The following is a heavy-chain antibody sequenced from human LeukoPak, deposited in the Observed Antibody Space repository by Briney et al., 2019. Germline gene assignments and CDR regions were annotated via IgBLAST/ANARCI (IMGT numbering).Heavy chain of an antibody. CDR1: GGSISGHY. J-gene: IGHJ4*02. D-gene: IGHD1-26*01. Sequence: PSETLSLTCTVSGGSISGHYWSWIRQPPGKGLEWIAYIYYSGNTNYNPSLKSRVTILVDTSKNQFSLKLSSVTAADTAVYYCARGVLIVGATKGRFDYFDYWGQGTLVTVSS. CDR2: IYYSGNT. V-gene: IGHV4-59*11. CDR3: ARGVLIVGATKGRFDYFDY.